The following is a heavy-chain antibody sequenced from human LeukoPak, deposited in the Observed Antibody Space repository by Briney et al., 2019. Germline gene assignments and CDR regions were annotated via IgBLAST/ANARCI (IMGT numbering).Heavy chain of an antibody. CDR2: IYYSGNT. CDR1: VGAISDDY. D-gene: IGHD6-19*01. J-gene: IGHJ6*02. V-gene: IGHV4-59*12. CDR3: ARELGSGWPPNYYYGIDV. Sequence: SETLSLTCSVSVGAISDDYWSWIRQPPGKGLEWIGYIYYSGNTNYNPSLKSRVTISVDMSKTQFSLKLISVTAADTAVYYCARELGSGWPPNYYYGIDVWGQGTTVTVSS.